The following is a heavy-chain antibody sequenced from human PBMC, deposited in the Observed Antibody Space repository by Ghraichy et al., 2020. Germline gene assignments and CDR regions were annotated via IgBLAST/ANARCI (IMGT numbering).Heavy chain of an antibody. D-gene: IGHD3-3*01. CDR1: GFTFSSYA. V-gene: IGHV3-23*01. CDR2: ISGSGGST. J-gene: IGHJ4*02. Sequence: GESLNISCAASGFTFSSYAMSWVRQAPGKGLEWVSAISGSGGSTYYADSVKGRFTISRDNSKNTLYLQMNSLRAEDTAVYYCAKDPHTHYDFWSGSGFDYWGQGTLVTVSS. CDR3: AKDPHTHYDFWSGSGFDY.